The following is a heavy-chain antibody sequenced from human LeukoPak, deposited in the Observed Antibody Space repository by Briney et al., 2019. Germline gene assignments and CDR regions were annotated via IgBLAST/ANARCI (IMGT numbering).Heavy chain of an antibody. V-gene: IGHV5-51*01. D-gene: IGHD1-14*01. Sequence: LGESPKISCKGSGYSFTSYWIGWVRQMPGKGLEWMGIIYPGDSDTRYSPSFQGQVTISADKSISTAYLRWSSLKASDTAMYYCARPVSSAVPDDAFDIWGQGTKVTVSS. CDR1: GYSFTSYW. CDR2: IYPGDSDT. CDR3: ARPVSSAVPDDAFDI. J-gene: IGHJ3*02.